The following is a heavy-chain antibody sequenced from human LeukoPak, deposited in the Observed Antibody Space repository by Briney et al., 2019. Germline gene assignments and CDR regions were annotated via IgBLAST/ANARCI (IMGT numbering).Heavy chain of an antibody. Sequence: SETLSLTCAVSGYPSNNAYYWVWIRQPPGKGLEWIGSLFHPDSTYYNPSLKSRVTMSVDTSRNQFSLKLSSVTAADTAVYYCARQYDSYYYYYLDLWGTGTTVTVSS. CDR1: GYPSNNAYY. CDR3: ARQYDSYYYYYLDL. J-gene: IGHJ6*03. CDR2: LFHPDST. V-gene: IGHV4-38-2*01. D-gene: IGHD2-2*01.